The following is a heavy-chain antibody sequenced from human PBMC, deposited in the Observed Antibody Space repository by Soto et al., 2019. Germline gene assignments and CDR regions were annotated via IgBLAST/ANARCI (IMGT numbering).Heavy chain of an antibody. CDR2: ICSNGDK. J-gene: IGHJ4*02. CDR1: GFSLSTNVVG. CDR3: EHTGYDSSGYYFDY. D-gene: IGHD3-22*01. V-gene: IGHV2-5*01. Sequence: SGPTLVNPTQTLTLSCTFSGFSLSTNVVGVVWMRQPPGKALEWLALICSNGDKSYRPALKNRLTITKDTSKKQVVLTMNSMDPVDTAAYYCEHTGYDSSGYYFDYWGQGTLVTVSS.